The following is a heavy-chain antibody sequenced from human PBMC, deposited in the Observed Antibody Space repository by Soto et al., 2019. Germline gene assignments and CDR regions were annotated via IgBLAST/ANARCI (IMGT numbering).Heavy chain of an antibody. CDR2: ISGYNGNT. Sequence: ASVKVSCKSSDNTFTHYGINWVRQAPGQGLEWMGWISGYNGNTKYAQKFQDRVTMTADTSTRTAFMEVRSLTSDDTGVYFCAATGGNYFGLDVWGQGTTVTVSS. J-gene: IGHJ6*02. CDR1: DNTFTHYG. D-gene: IGHD2-8*02. V-gene: IGHV1-18*01. CDR3: AATGGNYFGLDV.